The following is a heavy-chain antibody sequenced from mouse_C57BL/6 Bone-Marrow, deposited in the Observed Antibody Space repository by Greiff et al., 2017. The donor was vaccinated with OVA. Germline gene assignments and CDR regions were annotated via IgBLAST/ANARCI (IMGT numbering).Heavy chain of an antibody. CDR2: IWSDGST. CDR1: GFSFTSYG. J-gene: IGHJ4*01. V-gene: IGHV2-6*03. Sequence: VQLQQSGPGLVAPSQSLSITCTVSGFSFTSYGVHWVRQPPGKGLEWLVVIWSDGSTTYNSALKSRLSISKDNSKSQVFLKMNSLQTDDTAMYYCASHGSSPYYAMDYWGQGTSVTVSS. D-gene: IGHD1-1*01. CDR3: ASHGSSPYYAMDY.